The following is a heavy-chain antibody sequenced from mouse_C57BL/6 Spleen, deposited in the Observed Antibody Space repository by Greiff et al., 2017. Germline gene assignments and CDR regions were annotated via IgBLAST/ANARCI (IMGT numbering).Heavy chain of an antibody. CDR1: GYSITSGYY. CDR2: ISYDGSN. Sequence: VQLKQSGPGLVKPSQSLSLTCSVTGYSITSGYYWNWIRQFPGNKLEWMGYISYDGSNNYNPSLKNRISITRDTSKNQVFLKLNSVTTEDTATYYCARGGDGYYPYYFDYWGQGTTLTVSS. CDR3: ARGGDGYYPYYFDY. V-gene: IGHV3-6*01. D-gene: IGHD2-3*01. J-gene: IGHJ2*01.